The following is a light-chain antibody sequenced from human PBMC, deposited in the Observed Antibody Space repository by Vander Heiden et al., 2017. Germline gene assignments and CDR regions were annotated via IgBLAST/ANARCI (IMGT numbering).Light chain of an antibody. J-gene: IGKJ1*01. CDR1: LIVTTS. V-gene: IGKV3-15*01. CDR3: QQYNNWPPWT. CDR2: GAS. Sequence: IMPPSPTTLSLSAEERTPLSCAASLIVTTSLACYQQKPGQPPRLLIYGASTRAPGVPARLSGSGYGTEFTLTISSLQSEDFAVYFWQQYNNWPPWTFGQGTKVEIK.